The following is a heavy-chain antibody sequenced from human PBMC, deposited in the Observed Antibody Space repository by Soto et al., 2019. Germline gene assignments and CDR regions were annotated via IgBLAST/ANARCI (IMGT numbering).Heavy chain of an antibody. CDR1: GFTFSSYA. CDR3: AKDRVAFYGDSSTPYYYYGMDV. V-gene: IGHV3-23*01. Sequence: EVQLLESGGGLVQPGGSLRLSCAASGFTFSSYAMSWVRQAPGKGLEWVSAISGSGGSTYYADSVKGRFTISRDNSKNTLYLQMNSLRAEDTAVYYCAKDRVAFYGDSSTPYYYYGMDVWGQGTTVTVSS. J-gene: IGHJ6*02. CDR2: ISGSGGST. D-gene: IGHD4-17*01.